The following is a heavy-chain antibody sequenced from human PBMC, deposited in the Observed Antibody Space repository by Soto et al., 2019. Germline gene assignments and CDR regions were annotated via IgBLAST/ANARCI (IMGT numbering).Heavy chain of an antibody. V-gene: IGHV1-46*03. CDR2: INPSGGST. D-gene: IGHD3-10*01. CDR1: GYTFTSYY. J-gene: IGHJ4*02. Sequence: QVQLVQSGAEVKKPGASVKVSCKASGYTFTSYYMHWVRQAPGQGLEWMGIINPSGGSTSYAQKLQGRVSMTRDTSTSTVYMELSSLRSEDTAVYYCATDGYGSGSQNPCFDYWGQGTLVTVSS. CDR3: ATDGYGSGSQNPCFDY.